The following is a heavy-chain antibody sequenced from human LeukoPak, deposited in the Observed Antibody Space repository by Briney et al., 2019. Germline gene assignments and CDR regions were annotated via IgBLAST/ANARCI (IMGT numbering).Heavy chain of an antibody. CDR3: ARVGIDSGSFADFDY. Sequence: PSETLSLTCTVSGYSISSDYYWGWIQQPPGMGLEWVASIYHSGSAYYNPSLKSRVTISVDTSKNQFSLKLSSVTAADTAFYYCARVGIDSGSFADFDYWGQGTLVTVSS. J-gene: IGHJ4*02. V-gene: IGHV4-38-2*02. CDR1: GYSISSDYY. CDR2: IYHSGSA. D-gene: IGHD1-26*01.